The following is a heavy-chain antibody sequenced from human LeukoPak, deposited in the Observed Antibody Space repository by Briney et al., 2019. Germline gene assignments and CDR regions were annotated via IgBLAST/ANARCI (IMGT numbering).Heavy chain of an antibody. D-gene: IGHD3-22*01. J-gene: IGHJ4*02. CDR2: IWYDGSNK. Sequence: GGSLRLSCAASGFTFSSYGMHWVRQAPGKGLEWVAVIWYDGSNKYYADSVKGRFTISRDNSKNTLYLQMNSLRAEDTAVYYCARAHYYDSSGYLNWGQGTLVTVSS. CDR3: ARAHYYDSSGYLN. CDR1: GFTFSSYG. V-gene: IGHV3-33*01.